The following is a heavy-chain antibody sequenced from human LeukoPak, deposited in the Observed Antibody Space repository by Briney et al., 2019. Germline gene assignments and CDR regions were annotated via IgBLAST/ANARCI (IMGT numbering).Heavy chain of an antibody. V-gene: IGHV1-24*01. CDR1: GYTLTELS. CDR2: FDPEDGET. J-gene: IGHJ3*02. CDR3: ATTGYYSDAFDI. Sequence: ASVKVSCKVSGYTLTELSMHWVRQAPGKGLEWMGGFDPEDGETIYAQKFQGRVTMTEGTSTDTAYMELSSLRSEDTAVYYCATTGYYSDAFDIWGQGTMVTVSS. D-gene: IGHD3-9*01.